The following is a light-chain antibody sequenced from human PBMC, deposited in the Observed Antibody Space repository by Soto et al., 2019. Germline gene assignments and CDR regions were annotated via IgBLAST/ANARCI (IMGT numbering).Light chain of an antibody. Sequence: EIVLTQSPGTLSLSPGERATIFCRASQSVYNNYLAWYQQKSGLAPRLLIYGASSRATGIPDRFSGSGSGTDFTLTISGLEPEDFAVYYCQHYATSLFAFGGGTKVDIK. V-gene: IGKV3-20*01. CDR1: QSVYNNY. CDR3: QHYATSLFA. CDR2: GAS. J-gene: IGKJ4*01.